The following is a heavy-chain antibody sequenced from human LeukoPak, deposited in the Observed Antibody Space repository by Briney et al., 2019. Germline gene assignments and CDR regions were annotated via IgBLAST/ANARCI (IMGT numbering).Heavy chain of an antibody. Sequence: ASVTVSCKASGYTFTSYGISWVRQAPGQGLEWMGWISAYNGNTKYAQKFQGRVTMTTDTSTSTADMELRSLRSDDTAVYYCARDLKDGSGSYFYWGRETSVAVSS. J-gene: IGHJ4*02. V-gene: IGHV1-18*01. CDR3: ARDLKDGSGSYFY. D-gene: IGHD3-10*01. CDR1: GYTFTSYG. CDR2: ISAYNGNT.